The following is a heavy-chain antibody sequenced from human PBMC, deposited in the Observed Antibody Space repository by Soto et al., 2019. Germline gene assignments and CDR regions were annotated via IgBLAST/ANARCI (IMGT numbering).Heavy chain of an antibody. CDR1: GFTFSSYA. Sequence: GGSLRLSCAASGFTFSSYAMHWVRQAPGKGLEWVAVISYDGSNKYYADSVKGRFTISRDNSKNTLYLQMNSLRAEDTAVYYCASGITIFGAGSYWGQGTLITVSS. D-gene: IGHD3-3*01. V-gene: IGHV3-30-3*01. J-gene: IGHJ4*02. CDR2: ISYDGSNK. CDR3: ASGITIFGAGSY.